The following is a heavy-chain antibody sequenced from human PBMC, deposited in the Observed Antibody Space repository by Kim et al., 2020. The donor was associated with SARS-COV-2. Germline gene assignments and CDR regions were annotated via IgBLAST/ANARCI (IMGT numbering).Heavy chain of an antibody. CDR1: GGSISSYY. CDR3: ARTAAAGLGLAFNWFDP. CDR2: IYYSGST. Sequence: SETLSLTCTVSGGSISSYYWSWIRQPPGKGLEWIGYIYYSGSTNYNPSLKSRVTISVDTSKNQFSLKLSSVTAADTAVYYCARTAAAGLGLAFNWFDPWGQGTLVTVSS. D-gene: IGHD6-13*01. V-gene: IGHV4-59*13. J-gene: IGHJ5*02.